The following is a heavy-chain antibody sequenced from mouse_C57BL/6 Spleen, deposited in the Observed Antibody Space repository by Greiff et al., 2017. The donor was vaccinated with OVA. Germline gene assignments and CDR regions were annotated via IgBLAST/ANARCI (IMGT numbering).Heavy chain of an antibody. CDR2: ISSGSSTI. Sequence: EVLLVESGGGLVKPGGSLTLSCAASGFTFSDYGMHWVRQAPEKGLEWVAYISSGSSTIYYADTVKGRFTISRDNAKNTLFLQMTSLGSEDTAMYYCARGDEGFAYWGQGTLVTVSA. V-gene: IGHV5-17*01. D-gene: IGHD3-3*01. J-gene: IGHJ3*01. CDR3: ARGDEGFAY. CDR1: GFTFSDYG.